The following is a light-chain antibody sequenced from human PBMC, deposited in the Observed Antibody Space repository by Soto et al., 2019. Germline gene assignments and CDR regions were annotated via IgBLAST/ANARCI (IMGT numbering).Light chain of an antibody. CDR2: SND. Sequence: QSVLTQPPSAYGTPGQRVSISCSGRASDIGTNTVNWYQQFPGTAPKLLLHSNDQRPSGVPDRFSGSKSGTSASLAISGLQSEDEADYYCVAWDGSLNGYVFGTGTKLTVL. V-gene: IGLV1-44*01. J-gene: IGLJ1*01. CDR3: VAWDGSLNGYV. CDR1: ASDIGTNT.